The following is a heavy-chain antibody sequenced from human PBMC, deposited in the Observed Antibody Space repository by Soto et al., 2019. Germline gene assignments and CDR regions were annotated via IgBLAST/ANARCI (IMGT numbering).Heavy chain of an antibody. V-gene: IGHV4-59*01. J-gene: IGHJ4*02. D-gene: IGHD2-2*01. CDR3: ARENDCSSTSCYFYFDY. CDR2: IYYSGST. Sequence: SETLSLTCTVSGGSISSYYWSWIRQPPGKGLEWIGYIYYSGSTNYNPSLKSRVTISVDTSKNQFSMKLIYVTAADTAVYYCARENDCSSTSCYFYFDYWGQGTLVTVSS. CDR1: GGSISSYY.